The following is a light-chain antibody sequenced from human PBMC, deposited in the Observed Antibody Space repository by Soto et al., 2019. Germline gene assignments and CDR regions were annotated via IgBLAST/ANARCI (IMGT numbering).Light chain of an antibody. V-gene: IGKV1-5*03. CDR3: QQYGA. CDR1: QTISSW. CDR2: KAS. Sequence: DIQMTQSPSTLSAAVGDIVTITCRASQTISSWLAWYQQKPGKAPKLLIYKASTLKSGVPSRFSGSGSGTEFTLTISSLQPDDFATYYCQQYGAFGQGTKVDI. J-gene: IGKJ1*01.